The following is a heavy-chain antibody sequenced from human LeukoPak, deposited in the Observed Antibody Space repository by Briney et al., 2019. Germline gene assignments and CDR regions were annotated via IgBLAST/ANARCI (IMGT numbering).Heavy chain of an antibody. CDR2: VHYSGST. V-gene: IGHV4-39*01. CDR1: GGSIRGTSYY. D-gene: IGHD6-19*01. J-gene: IGHJ5*02. Sequence: PSETLSLTCTVSGGSIRGTSYYWGWIRQPPGKGLEWLGSVHYSGSTYDNPSLKSRVTISVDTSKNQFSLNLISVTAADTAVYYCARRSTVAGRGRFDPWGQGTLVTVSS. CDR3: ARRSTVAGRGRFDP.